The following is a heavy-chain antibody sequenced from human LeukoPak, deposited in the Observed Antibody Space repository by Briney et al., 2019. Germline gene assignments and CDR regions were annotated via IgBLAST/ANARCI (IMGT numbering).Heavy chain of an antibody. D-gene: IGHD6-13*01. V-gene: IGHV1-18*01. J-gene: IGHJ5*02. CDR1: GYTFTSYG. CDR3: ARVGSSWDHDWFDP. Sequence: ASVKVSCKASGYTFTSYGISWVRQAPGQGLEWMGWISAYNGNTNYAQKLQGRITVTTDTSTSTAYMELRSLRSDDTAVYYCARVGSSWDHDWFDPWGQGTLVTVSS. CDR2: ISAYNGNT.